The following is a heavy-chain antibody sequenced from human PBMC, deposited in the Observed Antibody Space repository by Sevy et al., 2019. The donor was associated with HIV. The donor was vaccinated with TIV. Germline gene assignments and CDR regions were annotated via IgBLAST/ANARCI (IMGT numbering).Heavy chain of an antibody. CDR3: ARDKLLPVMMTMVRGALSYYFDY. Sequence: GGSLRLSCAASGFTFSDYGMHWVRQAPGKGLEWVAVIWYDGSNKYYAESVKGRFTISRDNSKNTLYVQMNSLRAEDTAVYYCARDKLLPVMMTMVRGALSYYFDYWGQGTLVTVSS. CDR1: GFTFSDYG. CDR2: IWYDGSNK. D-gene: IGHD3-10*01. J-gene: IGHJ4*02. V-gene: IGHV3-33*01.